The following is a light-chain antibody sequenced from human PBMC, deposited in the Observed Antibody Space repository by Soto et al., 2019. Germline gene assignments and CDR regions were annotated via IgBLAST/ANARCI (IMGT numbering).Light chain of an antibody. CDR2: DAS. Sequence: DIQMTQSPSTLSASVGDRVTIPGRASQSISSWLAWYQQKPGTAPKLLIYDASSLESGVPSRFSGSGSGTEFTLTISSLQPDDFATYYCQQYNSYSSWTFGQGTKVDI. CDR3: QQYNSYSSWT. J-gene: IGKJ1*01. CDR1: QSISSW. V-gene: IGKV1-5*01.